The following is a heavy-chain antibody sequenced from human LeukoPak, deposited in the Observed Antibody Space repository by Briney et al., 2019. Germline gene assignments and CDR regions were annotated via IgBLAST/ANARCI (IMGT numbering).Heavy chain of an antibody. CDR2: ISSSGSTI. D-gene: IGHD4-17*01. J-gene: IGHJ4*02. V-gene: IGHV3-48*03. CDR1: GFTFSSYA. CDR3: ARGPGDDYGDYRVDY. Sequence: GGSLRLSCAASGFTFSSYAMNWVRKAPGKGLEWVSYISSSGSTIYYADSVKVRFTISSDNAKNSLYLQMSSLRAEETAVYYWARGPGDDYGDYRVDYWGQGTLVTVSS.